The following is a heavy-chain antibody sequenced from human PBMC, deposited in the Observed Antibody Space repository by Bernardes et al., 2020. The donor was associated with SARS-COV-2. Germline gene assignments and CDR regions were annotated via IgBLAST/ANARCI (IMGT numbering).Heavy chain of an antibody. CDR1: GFTFSSYA. CDR3: AKVSKSGSYSVLLGFDY. J-gene: IGHJ4*02. D-gene: IGHD1-26*01. V-gene: IGHV3-23*01. CDR2: VSGSGAST. Sequence: GGSLRLSCAASGFTFSSYAMSWVRQAPGKGLAWVTSVSGSGASTYYAESVKGRFTLSRDNSKNTLNLWMNSLRAEDTAVYYCAKVSKSGSYSVLLGFDYWGQGTLVTVSS.